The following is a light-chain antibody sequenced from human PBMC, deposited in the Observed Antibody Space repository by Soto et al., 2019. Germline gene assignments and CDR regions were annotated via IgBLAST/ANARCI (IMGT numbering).Light chain of an antibody. CDR1: QSVSSTF. V-gene: IGKV3-20*01. CDR3: QQYESSRT. CDR2: GAS. Sequence: EIVLTQSPGTLSLTPGARATLSCRASQSVSSTFLAWYQQKPGQAPKVLIYGASTRATGIPDRFSGSGSGTDFTLTISRLEPEDFAMYYCQQYESSRTFGQGTKVEMK. J-gene: IGKJ1*01.